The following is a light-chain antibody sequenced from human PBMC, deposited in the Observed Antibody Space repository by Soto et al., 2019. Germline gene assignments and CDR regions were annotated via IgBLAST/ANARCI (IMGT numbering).Light chain of an antibody. V-gene: IGLV2-14*01. J-gene: IGLJ1*01. CDR3: SSYSISTAYL. Sequence: QSALIQPPSVSGSPGQSVTISCSGTSSDIGAYNYVSWYQRHPGKAPKLMVFEVSNRPSGVSYRFSGSKSGNTASLTISGLQAEDEADYFCSSYSISTAYLFGTGTKLTVL. CDR1: SSDIGAYNY. CDR2: EVS.